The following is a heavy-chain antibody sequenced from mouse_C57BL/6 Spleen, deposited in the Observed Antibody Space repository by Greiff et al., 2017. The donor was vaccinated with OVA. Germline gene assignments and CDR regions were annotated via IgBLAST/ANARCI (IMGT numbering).Heavy chain of an antibody. CDR3: TRLITTVVADY. J-gene: IGHJ2*01. V-gene: IGHV1-15*01. Sequence: QVQLQQSGAELVRPGASVTLSCKASGYTFTDYEMHWVKQTPVHGLEWIGAIDPETGGTAYNQKFKGKAILTADKSSSTAYMELRSLTSEDSAVYYCTRLITTVVADYWGQGTTLTVSS. CDR2: IDPETGGT. CDR1: GYTFTDYE. D-gene: IGHD1-1*01.